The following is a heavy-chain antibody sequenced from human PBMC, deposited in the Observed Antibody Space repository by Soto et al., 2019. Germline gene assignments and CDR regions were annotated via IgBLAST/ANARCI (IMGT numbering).Heavy chain of an antibody. V-gene: IGHV3-23*01. CDR2: IIGSGGSP. Sequence: EVRLLESGGGLVQPGGPLRLSCAASGFTFSSYAMSWVRQAPGKGLEWVSTIIGSGGSPNYADSVKGRFTISRDSSKNTLYLQMNSLRADDTAVYYCARHILITILGYYYGMDVWGQGTTVTVSS. CDR3: ARHILITILGYYYGMDV. CDR1: GFTFSSYA. D-gene: IGHD3-9*01. J-gene: IGHJ6*01.